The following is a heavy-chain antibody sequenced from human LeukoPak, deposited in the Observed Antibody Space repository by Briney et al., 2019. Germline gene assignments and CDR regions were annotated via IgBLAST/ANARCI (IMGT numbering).Heavy chain of an antibody. D-gene: IGHD3-10*01. CDR1: GGSFSGYY. CDR2: INHSGST. V-gene: IGHV4-34*01. Sequence: PSETLSLTCAVYGGSFSGYYWSWIRQPPGKGLEWIGEINHSGSTNYNPSLKSRVTISVDTSKNQFSLKLSSVTAADTAVYYCARVRLLWFGEGYYYYYGMDVWGQGTTVTVSS. CDR3: ARVRLLWFGEGYYYYYGMDV. J-gene: IGHJ6*02.